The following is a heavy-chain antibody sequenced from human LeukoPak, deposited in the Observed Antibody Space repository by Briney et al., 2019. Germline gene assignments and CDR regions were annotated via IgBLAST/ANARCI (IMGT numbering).Heavy chain of an antibody. CDR2: IWYDGSNK. CDR1: GFTFSSDG. D-gene: IGHD3-22*01. Sequence: PGRSLRLSCAASGFTFSSDGMHWVRQAPGKGLEWVAVIWYDGSNKYYADSVKGRFTISRDNSKNTLYLQMNSLRAEDTAVYYCAKDGGVVVIGDELDYWGQGTLVTVSS. J-gene: IGHJ4*02. V-gene: IGHV3-33*06. CDR3: AKDGGVVVIGDELDY.